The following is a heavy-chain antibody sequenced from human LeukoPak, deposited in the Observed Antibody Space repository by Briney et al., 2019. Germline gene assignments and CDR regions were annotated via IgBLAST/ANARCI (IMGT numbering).Heavy chain of an antibody. Sequence: PGGSLRLSCAASGFTFSSYEMNWVRQAPGKGLEWVSYISSSGSTIYYADSVKGRFTISRDNAKNSLYLQMNSLRAEDTAVYYCARGRVGVATQIDYWGQGTLVTVSS. CDR3: ARGRVGVATQIDY. CDR2: ISSSGSTI. V-gene: IGHV3-48*03. J-gene: IGHJ4*02. D-gene: IGHD6-13*01. CDR1: GFTFSSYE.